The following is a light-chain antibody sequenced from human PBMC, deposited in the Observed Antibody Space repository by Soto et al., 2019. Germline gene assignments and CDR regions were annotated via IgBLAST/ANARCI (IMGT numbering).Light chain of an antibody. CDR3: QQRSNWPPEIT. J-gene: IGKJ5*01. CDR1: QRLSSN. Sequence: EIVMTQSPATLSVSPGERATLSCRASQRLSSNLAWYQQKPGQAPRLLIYDASNRATGIPARFSGSGSGTDFTLTISSLEPEDFAVYYCQQRSNWPPEITFGQGTRLEIK. V-gene: IGKV3-11*01. CDR2: DAS.